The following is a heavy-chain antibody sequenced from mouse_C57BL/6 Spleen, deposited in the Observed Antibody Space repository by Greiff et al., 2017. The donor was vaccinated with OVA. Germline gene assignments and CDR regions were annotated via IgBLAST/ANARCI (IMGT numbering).Heavy chain of an antibody. J-gene: IGHJ3*01. CDR1: GYAFTNYL. D-gene: IGHD2-3*01. Sequence: QVQLQQSGAELVRPGTSVKVSCKASGYAFTNYLIEWVKQRPGQGLEWIGVINPGSGGTNYNEKFKGKATLTADTSSSTAYMQLSSLTSEDSAVYFCAREGYDGYYFAYWGQGTLVTVSA. CDR3: AREGYDGYYFAY. V-gene: IGHV1-54*01. CDR2: INPGSGGT.